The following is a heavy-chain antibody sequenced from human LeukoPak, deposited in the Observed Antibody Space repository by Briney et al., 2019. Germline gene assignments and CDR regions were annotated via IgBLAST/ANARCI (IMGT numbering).Heavy chain of an antibody. CDR1: GGSISSYY. V-gene: IGHV4-4*07. D-gene: IGHD3-9*01. CDR2: IYTSGST. CDR3: ARDRGYDILTGYYNKNWFDP. Sequence: PSETLSLTCTVSGGSISSYYWSWIRQPAGKGLEWIGRIYTSGSTNYNPSLKSRVTMSVDTSKNQFSLKLSSVTAADTAVYYCARDRGYDILTGYYNKNWFDPWGQGTLVTVSS. J-gene: IGHJ5*02.